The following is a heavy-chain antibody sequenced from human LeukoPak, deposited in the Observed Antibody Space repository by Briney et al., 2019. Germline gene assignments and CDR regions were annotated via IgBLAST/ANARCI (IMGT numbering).Heavy chain of an antibody. CDR3: ARSGRGYEDAFDI. V-gene: IGHV3-21*01. J-gene: IGHJ3*02. CDR2: ISSSSSYI. Sequence: GGSLRLSCVASRFTFSSYTMNWVRQAPGKGLEWVSSISSSSSYIYYADSVKGRFTISRDNAKNSLYLQMNSLRAEDTAVYYCARSGRGYEDAFDIWGQGTMVTVSS. D-gene: IGHD5-12*01. CDR1: RFTFSSYT.